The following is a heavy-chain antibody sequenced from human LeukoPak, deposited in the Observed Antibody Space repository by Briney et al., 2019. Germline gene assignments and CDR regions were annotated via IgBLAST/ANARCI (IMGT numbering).Heavy chain of an antibody. CDR1: GFTFSSYA. CDR3: ARGYNWNGADAFDI. D-gene: IGHD1-20*01. J-gene: IGHJ3*02. CDR2: ISYDGSNK. V-gene: IGHV3-30*04. Sequence: GGSLRLSCAASGFTFSSYAMHWVRQAPGKGLEWVAVISYDGSNKYYADSVKGRFTISRDNSKNTLYLQMNSLRAEGTAVYYCARGYNWNGADAFDIWGQGTMVTVSS.